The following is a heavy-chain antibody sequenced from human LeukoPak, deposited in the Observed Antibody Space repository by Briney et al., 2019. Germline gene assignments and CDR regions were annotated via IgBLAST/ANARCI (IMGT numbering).Heavy chain of an antibody. CDR3: ARDRNYYDSSGYYFAN. Sequence: TSETLSLTCTVSGGSVSSGSSFWSWIRQPPGKGLEWIGYIYHSGNTNYNPSHKSRVTISVDTSKSQLSLKLNSVTAADTAVYYCARDRNYYDSSGYYFANWGQGTLVTVSS. D-gene: IGHD3-22*01. CDR2: IYHSGNT. V-gene: IGHV4-61*01. J-gene: IGHJ4*02. CDR1: GGSVSSGSSF.